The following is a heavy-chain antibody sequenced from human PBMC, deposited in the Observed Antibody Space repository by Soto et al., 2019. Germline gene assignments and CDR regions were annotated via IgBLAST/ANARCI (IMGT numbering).Heavy chain of an antibody. CDR2: IWYDGSNK. CDR3: ARKWLPNSPHFDY. J-gene: IGHJ4*02. CDR1: GFTFSSYG. V-gene: IGHV3-33*01. Sequence: GGSLRLSCAASGFTFSSYGMHWVRQAPGKGLEWVAVIWYDGSNKYYADSVKGRFTISRDNSKNTLYLQMNSLRAEDTAVYYCARKWLPNSPHFDYWGQGTLVTVYS. D-gene: IGHD5-12*01.